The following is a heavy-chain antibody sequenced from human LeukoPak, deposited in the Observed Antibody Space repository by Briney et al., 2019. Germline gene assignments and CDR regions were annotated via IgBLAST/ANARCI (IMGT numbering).Heavy chain of an antibody. CDR2: NFSGGNT. V-gene: IGHV3-53*04. J-gene: IGHJ4*02. D-gene: IGHD5-18*01. CDR1: GFTVSSNY. Sequence: GGSLRLSCAASGFTVSSNYMSWVRQATGKALECVSLNFSGGNTYYADAVKGRFTISRHNSGNTVHLQMNSLRVEDTAVYYCARVGPGYTYVYGAPYYFDSWGQGTLVTVSS. CDR3: ARVGPGYTYVYGAPYYFDS.